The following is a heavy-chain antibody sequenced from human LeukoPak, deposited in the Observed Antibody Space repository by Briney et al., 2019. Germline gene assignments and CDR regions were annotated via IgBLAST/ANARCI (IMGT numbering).Heavy chain of an antibody. Sequence: ASVKVSCKASGYTFTSYYMHWVRQAPGQGLEWMGIINPSGGSTSYAQKFQGRVTMTRDMSTSTVYMVLSSLRSEDTAVYYCASDRRHSSGWYPYGPDYWGQGTLVTVSS. CDR3: ASDRRHSSGWYPYGPDY. CDR1: GYTFTSYY. V-gene: IGHV1-46*01. D-gene: IGHD6-19*01. CDR2: INPSGGST. J-gene: IGHJ4*02.